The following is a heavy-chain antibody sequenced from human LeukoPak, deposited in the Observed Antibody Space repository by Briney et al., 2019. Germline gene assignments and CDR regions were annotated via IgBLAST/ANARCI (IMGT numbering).Heavy chain of an antibody. Sequence: PSETLSLTCAVYGGSFSGYYWSWIRQPPGKGLEWIGEINHSGSTNYNPSLKSRVTISVDTSKNQFSLKLSSVTAADTAVYYCARLNLAVTNFDFWGQGTLVTVSS. CDR3: ARLNLAVTNFDF. V-gene: IGHV4-34*01. D-gene: IGHD2-21*02. J-gene: IGHJ4*02. CDR2: INHSGST. CDR1: GGSFSGYY.